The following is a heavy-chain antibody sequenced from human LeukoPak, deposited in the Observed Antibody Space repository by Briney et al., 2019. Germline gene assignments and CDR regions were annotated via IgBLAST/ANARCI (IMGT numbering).Heavy chain of an antibody. CDR1: DFTFSTYP. D-gene: IGHD5-12*01. CDR2: ISYDGGNK. V-gene: IGHV3-30-3*01. J-gene: IGHJ4*02. Sequence: GGSLGLPLPALDFTFSTYPWTGFRQAPAKGLGGVAVISYDGGNKYYADSVKGRFTISRDNSKNTLYLQMNSLRTEDTAVYYCARDRSSYEYYFDYWGQGTLVTVSS. CDR3: ARDRSSYEYYFDY.